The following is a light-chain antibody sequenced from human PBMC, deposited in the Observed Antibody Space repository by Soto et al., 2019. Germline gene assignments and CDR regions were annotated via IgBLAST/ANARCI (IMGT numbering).Light chain of an antibody. J-gene: IGKJ1*01. Sequence: AIRMTQSPSSFSASTGDRVTITCRASQGISSYLAWYQQKPGKAPKLLIYAASSLQSGVPSRFSGSGSGTDFTLTVSSLQPEDFATYFCQQSYSTPRTFGQGPRWIS. V-gene: IGKV1-8*01. CDR1: QGISSY. CDR2: AAS. CDR3: QQSYSTPRT.